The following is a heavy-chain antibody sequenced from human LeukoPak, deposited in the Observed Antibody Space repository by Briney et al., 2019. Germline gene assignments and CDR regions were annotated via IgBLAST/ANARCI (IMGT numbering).Heavy chain of an antibody. J-gene: IGHJ4*03. CDR2: IRYDGSNK. Sequence: GGSLRLSCAASGFTFSSYGMHWVRQAPGKGLEWVAFIRYDGSNKYYADSVKGRFTISRDNSKNTLYLQMNSLRAEDTAVYYCAKNVYRYYDFWSGYYGYFDYWGQETLVTVSS. D-gene: IGHD3-3*01. CDR1: GFTFSSYG. CDR3: AKNVYRYYDFWSGYYGYFDY. V-gene: IGHV3-30*02.